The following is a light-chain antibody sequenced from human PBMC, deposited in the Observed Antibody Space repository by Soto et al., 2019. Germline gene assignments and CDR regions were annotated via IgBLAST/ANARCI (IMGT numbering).Light chain of an antibody. Sequence: QSALTQPASVSGSPGQSITISCTGTSSDVGAYNFVSWYQHHPGKAPKLMLYEVSNRPSGVSNRFSGSKSGNTASLTISGLQAEDEADYYCGSYTTSSTLVLGGGTKLTV. CDR1: SSDVGAYNF. J-gene: IGLJ3*02. CDR2: EVS. V-gene: IGLV2-14*01. CDR3: GSYTTSSTLV.